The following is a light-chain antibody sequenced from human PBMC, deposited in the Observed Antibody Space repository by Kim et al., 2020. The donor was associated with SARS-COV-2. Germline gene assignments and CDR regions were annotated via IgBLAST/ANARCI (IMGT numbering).Light chain of an antibody. CDR1: GLSNQY. Sequence: PGQMARISCSGDGLSNQYASCYQQKAGQAPVLGRYEGNERPSGIPERFSGSSSGTTVTLTISGVQAEDEADYYCQSTDISGTYLLFGGGTKLTVL. J-gene: IGLJ3*02. CDR2: EGN. V-gene: IGLV3-25*03. CDR3: QSTDISGTYLL.